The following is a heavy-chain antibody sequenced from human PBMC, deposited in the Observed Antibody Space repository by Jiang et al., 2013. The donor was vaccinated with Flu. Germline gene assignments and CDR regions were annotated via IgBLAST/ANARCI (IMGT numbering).Heavy chain of an antibody. J-gene: IGHJ4*02. Sequence: GGRLVQPGGSLRLSCAASGFIFSSYSMNWLRQSPGKGLEWVSSISTTGRTIYYADSVKGRFTVSRDDDKNSLFLQMNSLRDDDTAVYYCASDLGCSGGSCHPPDRWGQGTLVTVSS. D-gene: IGHD2-15*01. CDR3: ASDLGCSGGSCHPPDR. CDR2: ISTTGRTI. V-gene: IGHV3-48*02. CDR1: GFIFSSYS.